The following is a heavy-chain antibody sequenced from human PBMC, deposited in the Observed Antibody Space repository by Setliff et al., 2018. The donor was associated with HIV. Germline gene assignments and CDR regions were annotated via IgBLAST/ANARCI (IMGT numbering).Heavy chain of an antibody. CDR3: AKFFGGYGDYMGFDY. Sequence: GGSLRLSCAGSGFTFSDAWITWVRQAPGKGLEWVANINQDGSEKNYVDSVKGRFTISRDNSKNTLYLQMNSLRAEDTAVYYCAKFFGGYGDYMGFDYWGQGTLVTVSS. CDR2: INQDGSEK. J-gene: IGHJ4*02. V-gene: IGHV3-7*03. D-gene: IGHD4-17*01. CDR1: GFTFSDAW.